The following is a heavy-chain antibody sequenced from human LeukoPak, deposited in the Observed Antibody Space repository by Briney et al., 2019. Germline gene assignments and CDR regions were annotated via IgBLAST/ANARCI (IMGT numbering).Heavy chain of an antibody. J-gene: IGHJ4*02. CDR2: IIPIFGTA. Sequence: SVKVSCKASGGTFSSYAISWVRHAPGQGLEWMGGIIPIFGTANYAQKFQGRVTITADESTSTAYMELSSLRSEDTAVYYCARDHLYGSGSYSLDYWGQGTLVTVSS. CDR1: GGTFSSYA. CDR3: ARDHLYGSGSYSLDY. D-gene: IGHD3-10*01. V-gene: IGHV1-69*13.